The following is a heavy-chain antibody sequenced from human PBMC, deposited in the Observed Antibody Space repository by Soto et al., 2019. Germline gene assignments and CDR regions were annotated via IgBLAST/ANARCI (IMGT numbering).Heavy chain of an antibody. J-gene: IGHJ6*03. CDR1: GGSISSGGYY. CDR2: IYYSGST. V-gene: IGHV4-31*01. CDR3: ARESITMVRDYYYYYYMDV. Sequence: QVQLQESGPGLVKPSQTLSLTCTVSGGSISSGGYYWSWIRQHPGKGLEWIGYIYYSGSTYYNPSLESAVTISVDTSKNQFSLKLNSVTAADTAVYYCARESITMVRDYYYYYYMDVWGKGTTVTVSS. D-gene: IGHD3-10*01.